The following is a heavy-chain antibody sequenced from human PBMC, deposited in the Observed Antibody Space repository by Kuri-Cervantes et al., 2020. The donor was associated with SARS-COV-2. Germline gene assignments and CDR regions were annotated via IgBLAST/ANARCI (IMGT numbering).Heavy chain of an antibody. J-gene: IGHJ4*02. CDR2: ISAYNGNT. Sequence: ASVKVSCKASGYTFTSYGISWVRQAPGQGLEWMGWISAYNGNTNYAQKLQGRVTMTRDTSTSTVYMELSSLRSEDTAVYYCAFQWLGGYYFDYWGQGTLVTVSS. V-gene: IGHV1-18*01. D-gene: IGHD6-19*01. CDR1: GYTFTSYG. CDR3: AFQWLGGYYFDY.